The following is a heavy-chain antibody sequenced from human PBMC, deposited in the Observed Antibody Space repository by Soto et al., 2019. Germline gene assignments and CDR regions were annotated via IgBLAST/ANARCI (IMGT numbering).Heavy chain of an antibody. V-gene: IGHV1-3*01. D-gene: IGHD2-8*02. Sequence: QVQLVQSGAEVRKPGASVNISCRASGFSFSDNLINWVRQAPGQSLEWMGWINPDNGNTRYSQTFLGRVTISRHSSASIAYVEVSDLTSEDTAVYYRASDILSVGPRANDTFDVWGQGTMVTASS. J-gene: IGHJ3*01. CDR1: GFSFSDNL. CDR2: INPDNGNT. CDR3: ASDILSVGPRANDTFDV.